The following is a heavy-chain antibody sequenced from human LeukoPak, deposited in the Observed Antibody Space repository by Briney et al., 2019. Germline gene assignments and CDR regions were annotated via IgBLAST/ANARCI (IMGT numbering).Heavy chain of an antibody. D-gene: IGHD6-6*01. J-gene: IGHJ6*02. V-gene: IGHV1-69*04. CDR2: TIPILGIA. CDR1: GGTFSSYA. Sequence: ASVKVSCKASGGTFSSYAISWVRQAPGQGLEWMGRTIPILGIANYAQKFQGRVTITADKSTSTAYMELSSLRSEDTAVYYCASLQLASYYYYYGMDVWGQGTTVTVSS. CDR3: ASLQLASYYYYYGMDV.